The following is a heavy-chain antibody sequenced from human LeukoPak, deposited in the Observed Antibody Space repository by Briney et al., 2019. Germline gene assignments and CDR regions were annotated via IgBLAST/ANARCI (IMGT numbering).Heavy chain of an antibody. CDR1: GYTFTGYY. D-gene: IGHD6-19*01. CDR2: INPNSGGT. Sequence: ASVTVSCKASGYTFTGYYMHWVRQAPGQGLEWMGWINPNSGGTNYAQKFQGWVTMTGDTSISTAYMELSRLRSDDTAVYYCARDRAPASSGWVFDAFDIWGQGTMVTVSS. CDR3: ARDRAPASSGWVFDAFDI. V-gene: IGHV1-2*04. J-gene: IGHJ3*02.